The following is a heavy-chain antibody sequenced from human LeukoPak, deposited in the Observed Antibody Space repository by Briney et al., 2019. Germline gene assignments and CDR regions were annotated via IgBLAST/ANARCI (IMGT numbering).Heavy chain of an antibody. Sequence: TSQTLSLTCTVSGGSISSVDYYWSWIRQPPGKGLEWIGYIYYSGSTYYNPSLKSRVTISVDTSKNQFSLKLSSVTAADTAVYYCARHTPYSSSWYFGYWGQGTLVTVSS. V-gene: IGHV4-30-4*08. J-gene: IGHJ4*02. CDR1: GGSISSVDYY. CDR2: IYYSGST. D-gene: IGHD6-13*01. CDR3: ARHTPYSSSWYFGY.